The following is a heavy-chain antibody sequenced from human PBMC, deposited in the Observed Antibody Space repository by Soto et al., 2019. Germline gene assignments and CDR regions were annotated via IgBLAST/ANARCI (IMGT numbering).Heavy chain of an antibody. Sequence: SGPTLVNPTQTLTLTCTFSGFSLSTSGVGVGWIRQPPGKALEWLALIYWNDDKRYSPSLKSRLTITKDTSKNQVVLTMTNMDPVNTATYYCAHLMVTTYYFDYWGQGTLVTVSS. CDR1: GFSLSTSGVG. CDR2: IYWNDDK. J-gene: IGHJ4*02. D-gene: IGHD2-8*01. V-gene: IGHV2-5*01. CDR3: AHLMVTTYYFDY.